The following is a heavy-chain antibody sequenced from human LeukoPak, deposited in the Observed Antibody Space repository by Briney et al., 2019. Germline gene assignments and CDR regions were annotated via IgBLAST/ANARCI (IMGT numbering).Heavy chain of an antibody. D-gene: IGHD3-22*01. CDR3: ARDRGYSFDY. CDR1: GFTFSNYW. V-gene: IGHV3-33*08. Sequence: GGSLRLSCAASGFTFSNYWMAWVRQAPGKGLEWVAVIWYDGSNKYYADSVKGRFTISRDNSKNTLYLQMNSLRAEDTAVYYCARDRGYSFDYWGQGTLVTVSS. J-gene: IGHJ4*02. CDR2: IWYDGSNK.